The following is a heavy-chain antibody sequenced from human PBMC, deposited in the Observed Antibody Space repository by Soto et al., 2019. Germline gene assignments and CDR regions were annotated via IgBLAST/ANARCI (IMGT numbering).Heavy chain of an antibody. CDR1: GGSFSGYY. V-gene: IGHV4-34*01. CDR3: ARVRDWFDP. Sequence: SETLSLTCAVYGGSFSGYYWNWIRQPPGKGLEWIGEIDHSGYTNYNPSLKSRVTISVDTSKNQCSLRLTSVTAADTAVYYCARVRDWFDPWGQGTLVTVSS. D-gene: IGHD3-3*01. J-gene: IGHJ5*02. CDR2: IDHSGYT.